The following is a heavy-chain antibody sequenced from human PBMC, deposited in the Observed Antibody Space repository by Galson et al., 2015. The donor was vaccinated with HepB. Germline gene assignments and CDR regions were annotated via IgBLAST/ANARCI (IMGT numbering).Heavy chain of an antibody. Sequence: QSGAEVKKPGESLKISCKGSGYSFTSYWIGWVRQMPGKGLEWMGIIYPGDSDTRYSPSFQGQVTISADKSISTAYLQWSSLKASDTAMYYCARLAETGTTEGYWFDPWGQGTLVTVSS. CDR2: IYPGDSDT. V-gene: IGHV5-51*03. CDR1: GYSFTSYW. J-gene: IGHJ5*02. D-gene: IGHD1-1*01. CDR3: ARLAETGTTEGYWFDP.